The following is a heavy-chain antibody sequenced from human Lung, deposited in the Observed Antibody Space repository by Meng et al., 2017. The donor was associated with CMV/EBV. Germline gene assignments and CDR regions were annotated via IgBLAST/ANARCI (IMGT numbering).Heavy chain of an antibody. CDR2: IIPTLGIT. CDR1: GDTFSNYA. D-gene: IGHD3-3*01. CDR3: ARDFKTRRGIFGTFSGGHYGLDV. Sequence: SXXVSXKTSGDTFSNYAISWVRQAPGQGLEWMGGIIPTLGITNYAQTFQGRLTITADKSTTIAYMALSSLRSEETAVYYCARDFKTRRGIFGTFSGGHYGLDVWXQGTXVTVSS. J-gene: IGHJ6*02. V-gene: IGHV1-69*10.